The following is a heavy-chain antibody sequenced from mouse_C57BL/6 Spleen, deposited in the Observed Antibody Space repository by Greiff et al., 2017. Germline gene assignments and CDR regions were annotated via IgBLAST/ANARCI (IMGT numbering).Heavy chain of an antibody. Sequence: QVQLQQPGAELVMPGASVKLSCKASGYTFTSYWMHWVKQRPGQGLEWIGEIDPSDSYTNYNQKFKGKSTLAVDKSSSTAYMQLSSLTSEDSAVYYCERGQLGPFDYWGQGTTLTVSS. CDR2: IDPSDSYT. J-gene: IGHJ2*01. V-gene: IGHV1-69*01. CDR3: ERGQLGPFDY. D-gene: IGHD4-1*02. CDR1: GYTFTSYW.